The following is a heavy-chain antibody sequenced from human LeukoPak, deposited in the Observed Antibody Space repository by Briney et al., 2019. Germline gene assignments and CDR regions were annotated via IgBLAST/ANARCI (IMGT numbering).Heavy chain of an antibody. CDR2: IFHRGST. V-gene: IGHV4-38-2*01. D-gene: IGHD3-10*01. Sequence: KPSETLSLTCAVSGYSISSGYYWGWIRQPPGKGLEWIGSIFHRGSTYYNPSLRSRVTMSVDTSKNQFSLKLSSVTAADTAVYHCARLRGFGEDFDYWGQGTLVTVSS. CDR1: GYSISSGYY. CDR3: ARLRGFGEDFDY. J-gene: IGHJ4*02.